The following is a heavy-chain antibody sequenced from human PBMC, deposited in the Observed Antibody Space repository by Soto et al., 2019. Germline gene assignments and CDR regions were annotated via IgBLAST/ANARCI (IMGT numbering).Heavy chain of an antibody. D-gene: IGHD3-10*01. CDR3: VSPHSESSNAFDL. Sequence: PVGSLRLSCAASGFSFSHYAMHWVRQPPGKGLEWVALISYDGENQYFTDSVRGRFTISRDNSKTAVYLEMNNLRLDDTATYYCVSPHSESSNAFDLWGQGTLVTVS. V-gene: IGHV3-30*04. J-gene: IGHJ5*02. CDR2: ISYDGENQ. CDR1: GFSFSHYA.